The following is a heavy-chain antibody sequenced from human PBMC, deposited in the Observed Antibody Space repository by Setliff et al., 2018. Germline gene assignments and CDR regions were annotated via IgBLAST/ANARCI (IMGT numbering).Heavy chain of an antibody. CDR2: INAGNGNT. CDR1: GYTFTSYA. CDR3: ARGSPTTVVTHAEYFQH. V-gene: IGHV1-3*01. J-gene: IGHJ1*01. D-gene: IGHD4-17*01. Sequence: ASVKVSCKASGYTFTSYAMHWVRQAPGQRLEWMGWINAGNGNTKYSQKFQGRVTITRDTSASTAYMELSSLRSEDTAVYYCARGSPTTVVTHAEYFQHWGQGTLVTV.